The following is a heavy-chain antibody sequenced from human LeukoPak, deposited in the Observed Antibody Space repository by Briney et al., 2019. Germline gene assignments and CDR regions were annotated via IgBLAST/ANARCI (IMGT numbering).Heavy chain of an antibody. CDR2: IKQDGSEK. V-gene: IGHV3-7*01. D-gene: IGHD3-10*01. CDR1: GFTFTNYW. Sequence: PGGSLRLSCAASGFTFTNYWMNWVRQAPGKGLQWVANIKQDGSEKYYVDSVKGRFTISRDNAKNSLYLQMNSLRAEDTAVYYCARDPSYYYGSVSHFNYWGQGTLVTVSS. J-gene: IGHJ4*02. CDR3: ARDPSYYYGSVSHFNY.